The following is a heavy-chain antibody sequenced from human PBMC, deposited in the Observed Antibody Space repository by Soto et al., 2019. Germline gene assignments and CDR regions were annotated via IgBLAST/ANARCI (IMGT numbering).Heavy chain of an antibody. Sequence: LRLSCSASEFTFGSYAMHWVRQAPGKGLEYVSAISSSGDNTYYADSVKGRFYIFRDNSKNAVYLQMSGLRPEDTAVYYCVKDSGYYYGSGSFVYGMDVWGQGTTVTVSS. D-gene: IGHD3-10*01. CDR2: ISSSGDNT. CDR1: EFTFGSYA. J-gene: IGHJ6*02. CDR3: VKDSGYYYGSGSFVYGMDV. V-gene: IGHV3-64D*06.